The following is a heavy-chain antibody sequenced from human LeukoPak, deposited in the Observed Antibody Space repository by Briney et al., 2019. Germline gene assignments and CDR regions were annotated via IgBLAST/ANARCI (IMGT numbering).Heavy chain of an antibody. CDR2: ISSSSIYI. D-gene: IGHD3-10*01. J-gene: IGHJ4*02. CDR3: ARDGITMRILEY. CDR1: GFTFSNHG. Sequence: RSGGSLRLSCATSGFTFSNHGMNWVRQAPGKGLEWVSSISSSSIYIYYADSMKGRFTISRDNAKNSLYLQMDSLRAEDTAVYYCARDGITMRILEYWGQGTLVTVSS. V-gene: IGHV3-21*01.